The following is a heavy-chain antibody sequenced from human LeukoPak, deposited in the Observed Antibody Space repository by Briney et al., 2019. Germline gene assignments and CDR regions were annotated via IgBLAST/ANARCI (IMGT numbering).Heavy chain of an antibody. CDR2: IIPNSGGT. Sequence: ASVKVSCKASGYTFTGYYMHWVRQAPGQGLEWMGWIIPNSGGTNYAQKFQGRVTMTRDTSISTAYMELSRLRSDDTAVYYCARVLGGSYASGAFDIWGQGTMVTVSS. J-gene: IGHJ3*02. CDR1: GYTFTGYY. D-gene: IGHD1-26*01. CDR3: ARVLGGSYASGAFDI. V-gene: IGHV1-2*02.